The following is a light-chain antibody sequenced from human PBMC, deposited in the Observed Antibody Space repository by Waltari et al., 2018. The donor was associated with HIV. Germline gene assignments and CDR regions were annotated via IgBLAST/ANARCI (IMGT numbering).Light chain of an antibody. J-gene: IGLJ3*02. CDR3: SSYTTTSTIL. CDR2: EVT. CDR1: NSDLGGYNY. Sequence: QSALTQPASVSGSPGQSITISCTGTNSDLGGYNYVSWYQPHPGRAPKLLIYEVTHRPSGISYRFSGSKSGNTASMTISGLQAEDEADYYCSSYTTTSTILFGGGTKVTVL. V-gene: IGLV2-14*01.